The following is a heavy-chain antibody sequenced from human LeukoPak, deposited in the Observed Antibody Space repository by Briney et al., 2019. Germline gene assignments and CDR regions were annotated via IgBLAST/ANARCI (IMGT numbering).Heavy chain of an antibody. Sequence: SETLSLTCTVSGGSISSGDYYWSWIRQPPGKGLEWIVYIYYSGSTYYNPSLKSRVTISVDTSKNQFSLKLSSVTAADTAVYYCARGGYCSSTSCYPIYWFDPWGQGTLVTVSS. J-gene: IGHJ5*02. CDR2: IYYSGST. CDR1: GGSISSGDYY. D-gene: IGHD2-2*01. CDR3: ARGGYCSSTSCYPIYWFDP. V-gene: IGHV4-30-4*08.